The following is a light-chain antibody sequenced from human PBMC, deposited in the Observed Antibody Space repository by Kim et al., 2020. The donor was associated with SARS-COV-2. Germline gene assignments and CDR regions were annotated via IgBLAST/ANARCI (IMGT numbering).Light chain of an antibody. V-gene: IGKV1-5*03. CDR2: LAS. J-gene: IGKJ2*01. CDR3: QHYIRFPYT. Sequence: SASVGDRFTITCRASQTISTWLAWYQQKPGKAPKHLLYLASTLESGVPSRFSGSGSGTEFTLTIDSLQPDDFATYYCQHYIRFPYTFGQGTKLEI. CDR1: QTISTW.